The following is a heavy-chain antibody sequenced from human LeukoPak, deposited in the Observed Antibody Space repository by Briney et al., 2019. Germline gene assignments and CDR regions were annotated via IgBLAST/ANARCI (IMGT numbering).Heavy chain of an antibody. Sequence: GGSLRLSCAASGFTVSSNYMSWVRQAPGKGLEWVSSISSSSSYIYYADSVKGRFTISRDNAKNSLYLQMNSLRAEDTAVYYCARVGFWSGYFPRGWFDPWGQGTLVTVSS. D-gene: IGHD3-3*01. CDR2: ISSSSSYI. CDR1: GFTVSSNY. J-gene: IGHJ5*02. CDR3: ARVGFWSGYFPRGWFDP. V-gene: IGHV3-21*01.